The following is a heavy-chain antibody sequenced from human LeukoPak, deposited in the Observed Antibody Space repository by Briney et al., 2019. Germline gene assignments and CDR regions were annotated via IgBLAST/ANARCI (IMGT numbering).Heavy chain of an antibody. CDR2: IIPILGTA. Sequence: ASVKVSCKASGGTFSGYAISWVRQAPGQGLEWMGRIIPILGTANYAQKFQGRVTITADKSTSTAYMELSSLRSEDTAVYYCARVGVVVAAPWFDPWGQGTLVTVSS. D-gene: IGHD2-15*01. CDR3: ARVGVVVAAPWFDP. V-gene: IGHV1-69*04. CDR1: GGTFSGYA. J-gene: IGHJ5*02.